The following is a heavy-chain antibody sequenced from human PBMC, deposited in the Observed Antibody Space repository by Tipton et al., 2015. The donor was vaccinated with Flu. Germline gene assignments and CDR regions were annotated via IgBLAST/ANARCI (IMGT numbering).Heavy chain of an antibody. CDR2: IIPILGVT. CDR1: GGTFSSYT. CDR3: AGGRGFSNNWFGS. Sequence: QSGPEVKRPGSSVKVSCKTSGGTFSSYTISWLRQAPGQGLEWMGKIIPILGVTNYAQDFQGRVTITADKSTSTVYMDLGSLRSDDTAIYYCAGGRGFSNNWFGSWGQGTLVTVSS. D-gene: IGHD5-12*01. J-gene: IGHJ5*01. V-gene: IGHV1-69*02.